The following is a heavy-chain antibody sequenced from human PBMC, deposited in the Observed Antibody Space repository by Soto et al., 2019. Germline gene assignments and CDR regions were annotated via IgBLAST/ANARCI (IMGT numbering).Heavy chain of an antibody. V-gene: IGHV3-21*02. CDR3: ARESEDLTSNFDY. J-gene: IGHJ4*02. Sequence: EVQLVESGGGLVKPGGSLRLSCVASGFTFSTYTMSWVRQAPGRGLEWVSSITSAGSFTYYADSVKRRFTISRDNAGNSLYLEMNSLSAVDTAVYYCARESEDLTSNFDYWGQGTLVTVSS. CDR2: ITSAGSFT. CDR1: GFTFSTYT.